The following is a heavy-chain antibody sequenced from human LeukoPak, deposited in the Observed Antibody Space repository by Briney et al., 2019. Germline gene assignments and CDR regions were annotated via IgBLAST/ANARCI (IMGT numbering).Heavy chain of an antibody. J-gene: IGHJ4*02. CDR1: GGSFSGYY. CDR2: INHSGST. Sequence: PSETLSLTCAVYGGSFSGYYWSGIRQPPGKGLEWIGEINHSGSTNYNPSLKSRVTISVDTSKNQFSLKLSSVTAADTAVYYCARARGYSYGFKYYFDYWGQGTLATVSS. V-gene: IGHV4-34*01. D-gene: IGHD5-18*01. CDR3: ARARGYSYGFKYYFDY.